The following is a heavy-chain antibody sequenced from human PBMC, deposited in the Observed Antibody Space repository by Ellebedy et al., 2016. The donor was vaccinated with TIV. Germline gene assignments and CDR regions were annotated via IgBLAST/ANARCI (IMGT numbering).Heavy chain of an antibody. CDR3: AGSRYYYYGMDV. CDR2: INPSGGST. J-gene: IGHJ6*02. CDR1: GYTFTSYY. V-gene: IGHV1-46*01. Sequence: ASVKVSCXASGYTFTSYYRHWVRQAPGQGLEWMGIINPSGGSTSYAQKFQGRVTMTRDTSTSTVYMELSSLRSEDTAVYYCAGSRYYYYGMDVWGQGTTVTVSS.